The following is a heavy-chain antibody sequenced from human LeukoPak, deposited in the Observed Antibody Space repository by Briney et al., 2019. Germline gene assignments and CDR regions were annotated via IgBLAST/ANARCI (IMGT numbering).Heavy chain of an antibody. D-gene: IGHD5-18*01. V-gene: IGHV1-2*02. Sequence: ASVKVSCKASGYTFTGYYMHWVRQAPGQGLEWMGWINPNSGGTNYAQKFQGRVTMTRDTSISTAYLQWSSLKASDTAMYYCARGIQLWTALDYWGQGTLVTVSS. J-gene: IGHJ4*02. CDR1: GYTFTGYY. CDR3: ARGIQLWTALDY. CDR2: INPNSGGT.